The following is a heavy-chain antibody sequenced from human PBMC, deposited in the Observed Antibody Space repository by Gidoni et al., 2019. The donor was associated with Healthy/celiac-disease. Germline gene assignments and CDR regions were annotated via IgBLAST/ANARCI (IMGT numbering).Heavy chain of an antibody. CDR2: ISSSSSYI. CDR1: GFTFSSYS. V-gene: IGHV3-21*01. J-gene: IGHJ5*02. CDR3: ARDGSIGWFDP. D-gene: IGHD1-1*01. Sequence: EVQLVESGGGLVKPGGSLRLSCAASGFTFSSYSMNWVRQAPGKGLEWVSYISSSSSYIYYADSVKGRFTISRDNAKNSLYLQMNSLRAEDTAVYYCARDGSIGWFDPWGQGTLVTVSS.